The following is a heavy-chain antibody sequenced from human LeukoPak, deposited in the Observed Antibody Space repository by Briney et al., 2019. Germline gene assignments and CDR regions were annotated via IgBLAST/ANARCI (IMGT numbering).Heavy chain of an antibody. CDR1: GFMFDDYA. V-gene: IGHV3-9*01. CDR2: VGWHGGSI. D-gene: IGHD3/OR15-3a*01. J-gene: IGHJ6*02. CDR3: SREDFNYGMDV. Sequence: PGGSLRLSCVASGFMFDDYAIHWVRQAPGKGLEWVSGVGWHGGSIGYADSVKGRFTISRDNAKNSLNLQMNSLGAEDTAVYYCSREDFNYGMDVWGQGTTVTVSS.